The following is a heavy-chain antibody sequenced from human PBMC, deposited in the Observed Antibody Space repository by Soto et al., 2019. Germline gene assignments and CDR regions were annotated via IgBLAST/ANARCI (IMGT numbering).Heavy chain of an antibody. CDR3: ARDRIYAFDI. CDR2: ISSSSSVI. V-gene: IGHV3-48*02. J-gene: IGHJ3*02. Sequence: EVQLVESGGGLVQPGGSLRLSCAASGFTFSSYSMNWVRQAPGKGLEWVSYISSSSSVILYADSVKGRFTISRDNAKNSLYLQVNSLRDEDTALYYCARDRIYAFDIWGQGTMVTDSS. CDR1: GFTFSSYS.